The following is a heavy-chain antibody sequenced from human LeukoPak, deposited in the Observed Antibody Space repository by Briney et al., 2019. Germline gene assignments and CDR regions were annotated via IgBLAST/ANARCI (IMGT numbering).Heavy chain of an antibody. CDR2: IWYDGSNK. CDR3: ARVFGEMDYYYYMDV. J-gene: IGHJ6*03. D-gene: IGHD3-10*02. Sequence: GRSLRLSCAASGFTFSSYGMHWVRQAPGKGLEWVAVIWYDGSNKYYGDSVKGRFTISRDNSKNTLYLQMNSLRAEDTAVYYCARVFGEMDYYYYMDVWGKGTTVTVSS. CDR1: GFTFSSYG. V-gene: IGHV3-33*01.